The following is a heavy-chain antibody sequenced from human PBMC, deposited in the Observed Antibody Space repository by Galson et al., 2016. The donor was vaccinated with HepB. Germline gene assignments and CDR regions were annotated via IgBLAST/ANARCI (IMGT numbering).Heavy chain of an antibody. Sequence: SLRLSCAASGFSFRSYAMSWVRQAPGKGLEWVSGLSGTGGSTYYADSVKGRFTISRDNSKNTLYLQRNSLRSDYTAVYYCANPGFGDYSGDIYNGDIWGQGTMVTVSS. D-gene: IGHD6-19*01. CDR1: GFSFRSYA. J-gene: IGHJ3*02. V-gene: IGHV3-23*01. CDR3: ANPGFGDYSGDIYNGDI. CDR2: LSGTGGST.